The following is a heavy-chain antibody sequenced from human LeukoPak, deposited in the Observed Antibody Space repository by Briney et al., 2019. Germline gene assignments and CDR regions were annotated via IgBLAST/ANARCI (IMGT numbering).Heavy chain of an antibody. V-gene: IGHV3-30*18. Sequence: GGSQRLSCAASGITISSEGMHWVRHAPGKGLEWLAVFSYDGSEIYYSDSAKGRFTISKEYSKNTLHLQMNSLRVEDTAVYYCVKEQSSGWYRVADSWGQGTLVTVSS. D-gene: IGHD6-19*01. J-gene: IGHJ4*02. CDR3: VKEQSSGWYRVADS. CDR2: FSYDGSEI. CDR1: GITISSEG.